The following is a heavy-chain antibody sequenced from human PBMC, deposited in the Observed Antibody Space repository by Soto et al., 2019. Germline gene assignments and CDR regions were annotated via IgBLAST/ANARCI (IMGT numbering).Heavy chain of an antibody. D-gene: IGHD5-12*01. CDR1: GYTFTSYG. CDR3: ARVQSGYDFAS. Sequence: QVQLVQSGAEVKKPGASVKVSCKASGYTFTSYGINWVRQAPGQGLEWMGWISAYNGNTHYAQKLQGRVTMTTDTSTSTADMELRSLRSDDTAVYYCARVQSGYDFASWGQGTLVTVSS. V-gene: IGHV1-18*01. J-gene: IGHJ5*01. CDR2: ISAYNGNT.